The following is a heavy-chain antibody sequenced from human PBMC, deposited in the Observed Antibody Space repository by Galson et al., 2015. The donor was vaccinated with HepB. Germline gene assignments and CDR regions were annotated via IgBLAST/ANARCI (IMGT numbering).Heavy chain of an antibody. V-gene: IGHV4-31*02. CDR3: AGGPGVARGVREGFDY. Sequence: EWMGYIYYSGSTHYNPSLKRRVTISVDTSKNQFSLKLRSVTAADTAVYYCAGGPGVARGVREGFDYWGQGTLVTVSS. D-gene: IGHD2-15*01. J-gene: IGHJ4*02. CDR2: IYYSGST.